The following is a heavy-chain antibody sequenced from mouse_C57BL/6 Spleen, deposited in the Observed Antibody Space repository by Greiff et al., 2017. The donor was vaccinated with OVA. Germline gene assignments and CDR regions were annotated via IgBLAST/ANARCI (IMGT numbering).Heavy chain of an antibody. D-gene: IGHD3-2*02. CDR1: GYTFTSYW. Sequence: VQLQQPGAELVKPGASVKMSCKASGYTFTSYWITWVKQRPGQGLEWIGDIYPGSGSTNYNEKFKSKATLTVDTSSSTAYMQLSSLTSEDSAVYYCARYQLRLRAMDYWGQGTSVTVSS. J-gene: IGHJ4*01. CDR2: IYPGSGST. V-gene: IGHV1-55*01. CDR3: ARYQLRLRAMDY.